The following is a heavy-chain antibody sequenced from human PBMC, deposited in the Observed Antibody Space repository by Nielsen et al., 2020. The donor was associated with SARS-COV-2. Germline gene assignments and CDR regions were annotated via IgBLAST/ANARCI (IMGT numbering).Heavy chain of an antibody. Sequence: GESLKISCKGSGYSFTSYWISWVRQMPGKGLEWMGRIDPSDSYTNYSPSFQGHVTISADKSISTAYLQWSSLKASDTAMYYCARQQWLPFNWLDPWGQGTLVTVSS. CDR1: GYSFTSYW. V-gene: IGHV5-10-1*01. CDR2: IDPSDSYT. CDR3: ARQQWLPFNWLDP. D-gene: IGHD6-19*01. J-gene: IGHJ5*02.